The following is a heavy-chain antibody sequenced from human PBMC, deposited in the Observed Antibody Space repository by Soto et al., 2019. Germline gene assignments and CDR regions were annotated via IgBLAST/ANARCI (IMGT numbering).Heavy chain of an antibody. Sequence: EVQLVESGGGLVQPGGSLRLSCGASGFRFSIYSMNWVRQAPGKGLEWSAYITSDTNTIKYADSVKGRFTISRDNDKNLGYLQMNSMRDEDTAVYYCARSVEGHFDYWGQGTVVTVSA. CDR1: GFRFSIYS. D-gene: IGHD6-19*01. J-gene: IGHJ4*02. CDR2: ITSDTNTI. V-gene: IGHV3-48*02. CDR3: ARSVEGHFDY.